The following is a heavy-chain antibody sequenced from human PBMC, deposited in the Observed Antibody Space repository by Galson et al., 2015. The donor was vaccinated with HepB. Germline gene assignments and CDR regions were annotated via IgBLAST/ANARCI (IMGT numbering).Heavy chain of an antibody. CDR3: ARDLSSGWYVEY. CDR2: ITSDNDI. V-gene: IGHV3-69-1*02. J-gene: IGHJ4*02. Sequence: LRLSCAASGFIFSAYNMTWVRQAPGKGLEWVSLITSDNDIYYAGSVKGRFTISRDNAKNSLYLQMHSLRAEDTAVYYCARDLSSGWYVEYWGQGTVVTVSS. CDR1: GFIFSAYN. D-gene: IGHD6-19*01.